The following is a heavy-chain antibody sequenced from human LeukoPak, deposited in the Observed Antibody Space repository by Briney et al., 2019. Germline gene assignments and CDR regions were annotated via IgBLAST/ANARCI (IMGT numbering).Heavy chain of an antibody. V-gene: IGHV3-15*01. CDR1: GFTFSNAW. CDR3: TTAWGYYYYGMDV. D-gene: IGHD3-16*01. J-gene: IGHJ6*02. Sequence: NSGGSLRLSCVASGFTFSNAWMSWLRQAPGKGLEWVGRVKSKTDGETTDYAAPVKGRFTISRDDSKNTLYLQMNSLKTEYTAVYYCTTAWGYYYYGMDVWGQGTTVTVSS. CDR2: VKSKTDGETT.